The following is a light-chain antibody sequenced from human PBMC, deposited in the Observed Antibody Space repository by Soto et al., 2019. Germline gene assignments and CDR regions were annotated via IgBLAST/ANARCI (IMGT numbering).Light chain of an antibody. CDR2: GAS. CDR3: QQYDTSPET. J-gene: IGKJ1*01. Sequence: IVLTHSPGTLSLSPGERATLSCRASQSFASSFLAWYQQKPCQAPRLLIYGASNRAPGIPDRFSGGGSGADFTLTITGLEREDFGVYYCQQYDTSPETFGPGTKVDIK. V-gene: IGKV3-20*01. CDR1: QSFASSF.